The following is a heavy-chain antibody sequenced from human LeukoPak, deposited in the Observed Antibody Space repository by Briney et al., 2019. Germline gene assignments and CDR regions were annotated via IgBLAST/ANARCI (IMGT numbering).Heavy chain of an antibody. V-gene: IGHV1-69*04. D-gene: IGHD3-3*01. CDR1: GGTFSSYA. Sequence: SVKVSCKASGGTFSSYAISWVRQAPGQGLEWMGRIIPILGIASYAQKFQGRVTITADKSTSTAYMELSSLRSEDTAVYYCASLSTRITIFGVVIPPRDYYYYMDVWGKGTTVTVSS. J-gene: IGHJ6*03. CDR2: IIPILGIA. CDR3: ASLSTRITIFGVVIPPRDYYYYMDV.